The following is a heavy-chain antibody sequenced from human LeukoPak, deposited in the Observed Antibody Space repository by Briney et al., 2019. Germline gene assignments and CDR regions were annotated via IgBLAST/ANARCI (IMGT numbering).Heavy chain of an antibody. D-gene: IGHD3-22*01. J-gene: IGHJ4*02. CDR1: GFTFSSYS. Sequence: GGSLRLSCAASGFTFSSYSMNWVRQAPGKGLEWVSYISSSSSTIYYADSVKGRFTITRDNAKNSLYLQMNSLRAEDTAVYYCARGSTYYDSSGQVPFDYWGQGTLVTVSS. V-gene: IGHV3-48*01. CDR3: ARGSTYYDSSGQVPFDY. CDR2: ISSSSSTI.